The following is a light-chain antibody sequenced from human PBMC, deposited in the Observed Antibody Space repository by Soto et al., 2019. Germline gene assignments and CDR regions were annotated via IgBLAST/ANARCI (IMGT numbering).Light chain of an antibody. CDR2: GAS. J-gene: IGKJ5*01. CDR1: QSVKSN. V-gene: IGKV3D-20*02. Sequence: EVVLTQSPATLSVSPGERGTLSCRASQSVKSNLAWYQQKPGQAPRLLIYGASSRATGIPDRFSGSGSGTDFTLTISRLEPEDFAVYYCQQRSRWITFGQGTRLEIK. CDR3: QQRSRWIT.